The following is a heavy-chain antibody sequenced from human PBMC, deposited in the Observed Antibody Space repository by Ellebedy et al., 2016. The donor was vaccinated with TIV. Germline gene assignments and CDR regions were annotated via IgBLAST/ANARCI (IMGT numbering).Heavy chain of an antibody. Sequence: SETLSLXXTVSGGSISSSSYYWSWIRQPPGKGLEWIGYIYYSGSTNYNPSLKSRVTISVDTSKNQFSLKLSSVTAADTAVYYCARDWGGPIDYWGQGTLVTVSS. CDR3: ARDWGGPIDY. CDR2: IYYSGST. V-gene: IGHV4-61*01. J-gene: IGHJ4*02. CDR1: GGSISSSSYY. D-gene: IGHD3-16*01.